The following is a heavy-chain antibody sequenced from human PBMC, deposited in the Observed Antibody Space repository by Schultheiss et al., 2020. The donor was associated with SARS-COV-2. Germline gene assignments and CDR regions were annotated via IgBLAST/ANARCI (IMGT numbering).Heavy chain of an antibody. CDR2: IYTSGST. Sequence: SETLSLTCAVYGGSFSGYYWSWIRQPPGKGLEWIGRIYTSGSTNYNPSLKSRVTISVDTSKNQFSLKLSSVTAADTAVYYCARDRIVGATTDYFDYWGQGTLVTVSS. J-gene: IGHJ4*02. CDR3: ARDRIVGATTDYFDY. D-gene: IGHD1-26*01. CDR1: GGSFSGYY. V-gene: IGHV4-4*07.